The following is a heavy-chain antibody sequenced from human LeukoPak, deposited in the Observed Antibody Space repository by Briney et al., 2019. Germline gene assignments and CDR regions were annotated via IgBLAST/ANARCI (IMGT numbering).Heavy chain of an antibody. D-gene: IGHD6-19*01. J-gene: IGHJ4*02. CDR3: ARVGRNGWDFDH. CDR1: GFTFSASW. CDR2: INEGGGLT. Sequence: GGSLRLSCAASGFTFSASWMTWVRQAPGKGLERVTIINEGGGLTFYVDSVKGRFSISRDNSKNSLPLQMSTLRVEDTAMYYCARVGRNGWDFDHWGQGTLVTVSS. V-gene: IGHV3-7*01.